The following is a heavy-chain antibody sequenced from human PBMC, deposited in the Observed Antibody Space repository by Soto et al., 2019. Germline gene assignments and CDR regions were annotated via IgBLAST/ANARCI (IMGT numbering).Heavy chain of an antibody. Sequence: QVQLVQSGAEVKKPGASVKVSCKASGYTFTSYAMHWVRQAPGQRLEWMGWLNAVNGNTKYSQKFQGRVTITRDTSASTAYMELSSMGSEDTAVYYCARYPIRDCSSTSCYNGLGYLGQGTLVTVSS. V-gene: IGHV1-3*01. J-gene: IGHJ4*02. CDR2: LNAVNGNT. CDR1: GYTFTSYA. D-gene: IGHD2-2*02. CDR3: ARYPIRDCSSTSCYNGLGY.